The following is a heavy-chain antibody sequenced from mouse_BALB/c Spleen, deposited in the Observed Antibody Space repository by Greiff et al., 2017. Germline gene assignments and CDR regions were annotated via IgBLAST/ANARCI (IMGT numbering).Heavy chain of an antibody. Sequence: QVHVKQPGAELVRPGASVKLSCKASGYSFPSYWMNWVKQRPGQGLEWIGMIHPSDSETRLNQKFKDKATLTVDKSSSTAYMQLSSPTSEDAAVYYCARGGLRPYYYAMDYWGQGTSGTVSS. D-gene: IGHD2-2*01. CDR1: GYSFPSYW. V-gene: IGHV1-61*01. CDR3: ARGGLRPYYYAMDY. J-gene: IGHJ4*01. CDR2: IHPSDSET.